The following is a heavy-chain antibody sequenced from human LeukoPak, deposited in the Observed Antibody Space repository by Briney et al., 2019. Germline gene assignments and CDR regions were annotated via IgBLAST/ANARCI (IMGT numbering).Heavy chain of an antibody. CDR2: IFYSGST. CDR3: ARFDSSSNYFDY. D-gene: IGHD6-6*01. V-gene: IGHV4-59*01. Sequence: SETLSLTCSVSGGSISSYYWSWIRQPPGKGLEWIGYIFYSGSTTYNPSLKSRVTISVDTSKNQFSLKLSSVTAADTAVYYCARFDSSSNYFDYWGQGTLVTVSS. CDR1: GGSISSYY. J-gene: IGHJ4*02.